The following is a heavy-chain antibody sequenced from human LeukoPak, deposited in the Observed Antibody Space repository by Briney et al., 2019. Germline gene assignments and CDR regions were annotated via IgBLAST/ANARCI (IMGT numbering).Heavy chain of an antibody. D-gene: IGHD3-22*01. V-gene: IGHV3-30*02. CDR2: IWYDGSNK. CDR1: GFTFSSYG. Sequence: PGGSLRLSCAASGFTFSSYGMHWVRQAPGKGLEWVAVIWYDGSNKYYADSVKGRFTISRDNSKNTLYLQMNSLRAEDTAVYYCAKDIIDYDSSGYYYDYWGQGTLVTVSS. J-gene: IGHJ4*02. CDR3: AKDIIDYDSSGYYYDY.